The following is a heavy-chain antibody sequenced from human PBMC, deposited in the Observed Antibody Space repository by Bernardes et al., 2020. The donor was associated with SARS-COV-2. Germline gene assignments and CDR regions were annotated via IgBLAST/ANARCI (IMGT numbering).Heavy chain of an antibody. V-gene: IGHV1-3*01. J-gene: IGHJ6*02. CDR3: AREVGNDHPPEYYYGMDV. Sequence: ASVKVSCKASGYTFTSYAMHWVRQAPGQRLEWMGWINAGNGNTKYSQKFQGRVTITRDTSASTAYMELSSLRSEDTAVYYCAREVGNDHPPEYYYGMDVWGQGTTVTVSS. CDR1: GYTFTSYA. D-gene: IGHD2-15*01. CDR2: INAGNGNT.